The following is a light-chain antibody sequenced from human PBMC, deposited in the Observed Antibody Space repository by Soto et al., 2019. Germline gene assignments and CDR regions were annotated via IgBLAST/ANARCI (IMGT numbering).Light chain of an antibody. J-gene: IGLJ3*02. Sequence: QSALTQPRSVSGSPGQSVTISCTGTSSDVGDYNYVSWYQQHPGKAPKLLIYAVNMRPSGVPDRFSGSKSGNTASLTISGLQAEDEADYSCCSYAGSYPWVFGGGTQLTVL. CDR3: CSYAGSYPWV. V-gene: IGLV2-11*01. CDR2: AVN. CDR1: SSDVGDYNY.